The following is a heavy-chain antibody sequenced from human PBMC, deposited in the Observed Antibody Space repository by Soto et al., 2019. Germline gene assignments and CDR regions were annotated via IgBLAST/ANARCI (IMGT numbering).Heavy chain of an antibody. Sequence: GSLRLSCAASGFTFSSYGMHWVRQAPGKGLEWVAVIWYDGSNKYYADSVKGRFTISRDNSKNTLYLQMNSLRAEDTAVYYCARENYDILTGYYMRRWFDPWGQGTLVTVSS. CDR3: ARENYDILTGYYMRRWFDP. J-gene: IGHJ5*02. CDR2: IWYDGSNK. CDR1: GFTFSSYG. D-gene: IGHD3-9*01. V-gene: IGHV3-33*01.